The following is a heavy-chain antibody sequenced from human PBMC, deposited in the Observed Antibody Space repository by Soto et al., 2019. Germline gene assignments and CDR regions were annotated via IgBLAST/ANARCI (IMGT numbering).Heavy chain of an antibody. CDR2: IYPRDSDT. D-gene: IGHD4-4*01. V-gene: IGHV5-51*01. J-gene: IGHJ6*02. CDR1: GYTFTDYW. CDR3: ARHISNVRYYYYAMDV. Sequence: PXESLKTSFKGSGYTFTDYWSGWVRQLPGKSLERMGNIYPRDSDTRYSPSFQGHVTITVDKSTSTAYLQWNTLKASDTAMYYCARHISNVRYYYYAMDVWGQGTMVTVSS.